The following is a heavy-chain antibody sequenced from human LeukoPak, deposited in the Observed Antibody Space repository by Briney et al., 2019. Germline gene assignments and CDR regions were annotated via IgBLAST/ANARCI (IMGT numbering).Heavy chain of an antibody. V-gene: IGHV3-21*01. D-gene: IGHD3-16*01. CDR1: GFTFSDFS. Sequence: TGGSLRLSCAASGFTFSDFSMNWVRQAPGKGLDWVSSISTTSTYIYYADSVRGRFTISRDNAKNLLYLQMSSLRAEDTAVYYCARGGISSKAFDYWGQGALVTVSS. CDR2: ISTTSTYI. CDR3: ARGGISSKAFDY. J-gene: IGHJ4*02.